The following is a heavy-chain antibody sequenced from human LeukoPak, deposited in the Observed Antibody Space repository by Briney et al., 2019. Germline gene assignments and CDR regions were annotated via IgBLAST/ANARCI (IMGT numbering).Heavy chain of an antibody. J-gene: IGHJ6*04. V-gene: IGHV4-61*01. CDR2: IYYSGST. CDR3: ARGDYDILTRTYYYYYYGMDV. Sequence: SETLSLTCTVSGVSVSSGSYYWSWIRQPPGKGLEWIGYIYYSGSTNYNPSLKSRVTISVDTSKNQFSLKLSSVTAADTAVYYCARGDYDILTRTYYYYYYGMDVWGKGTTVTVSS. D-gene: IGHD3-9*01. CDR1: GVSVSSGSYY.